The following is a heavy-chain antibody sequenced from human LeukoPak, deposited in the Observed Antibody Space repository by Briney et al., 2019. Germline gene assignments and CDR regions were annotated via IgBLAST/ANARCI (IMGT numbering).Heavy chain of an antibody. CDR1: GGSISSSSYY. J-gene: IGHJ4*02. V-gene: IGHV4-39*07. Sequence: PSETLSLTCTVSGGSISSSSYYWGWIRQPPGKGLEWIGNIYYSGSTYYNPSLKSRVTISVDKSKNQFSLKLSSVTAADTAVYYCARDYSGSFDYWGQGTPVAVSS. CDR2: IYYSGST. CDR3: ARDYSGSFDY. D-gene: IGHD2-21*01.